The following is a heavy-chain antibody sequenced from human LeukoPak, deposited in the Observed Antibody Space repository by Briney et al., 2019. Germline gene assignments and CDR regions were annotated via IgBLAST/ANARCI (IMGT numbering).Heavy chain of an antibody. Sequence: PGGSLRLSCAASGFTVSSNYMSWVRQAPGKGLEWVSVIYAVGSTYYADSVEGRFTISRDSSKNTLYLQMNSLRAEDTAVYYCARSLRARSPFDYWGQGTLVTVSS. D-gene: IGHD3-16*01. CDR3: ARSLRARSPFDY. CDR2: IYAVGST. J-gene: IGHJ4*02. CDR1: GFTVSSNY. V-gene: IGHV3-66*01.